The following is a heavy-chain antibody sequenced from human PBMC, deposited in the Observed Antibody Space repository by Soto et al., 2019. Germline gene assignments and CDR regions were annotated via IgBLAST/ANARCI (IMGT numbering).Heavy chain of an antibody. D-gene: IGHD3-10*01. CDR2: IKEDGNEK. Sequence: EVQLVESGGGLVQPGGSLRLSCAASGITFSDYWMSWVRQAPGKGLEWVANIKEDGNEKYYVDSVKGRFTISRDNAKNSLYMQMNSLRAEDTAVYYCARDYNREFDYWGQGTPVTVPS. V-gene: IGHV3-7*05. J-gene: IGHJ4*02. CDR3: ARDYNREFDY. CDR1: GITFSDYW.